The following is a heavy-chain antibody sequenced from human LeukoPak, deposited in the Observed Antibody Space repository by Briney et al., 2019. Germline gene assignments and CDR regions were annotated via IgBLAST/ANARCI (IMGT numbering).Heavy chain of an antibody. D-gene: IGHD3-22*01. V-gene: IGHV4-4*07. CDR2: IYTSGST. J-gene: IGHJ4*02. CDR3: ASMIYESSGYRFDY. Sequence: SETLSLTCTVSGGSISSYYWSWIRQPAGKGLEWIGRIYTSGSTNYNPSLKSRVTMSVDTSKNQFSLKLSSVTAADTAVYYCASMIYESSGYRFDYWGQGTLVTVSS. CDR1: GGSISSYY.